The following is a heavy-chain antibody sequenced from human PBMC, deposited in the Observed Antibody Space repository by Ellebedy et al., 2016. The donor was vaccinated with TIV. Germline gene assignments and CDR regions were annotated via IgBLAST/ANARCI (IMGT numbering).Heavy chain of an antibody. CDR3: ISASYGSGSSLEY. CDR1: GFTFSSYW. V-gene: IGHV3-74*01. D-gene: IGHD3-10*01. J-gene: IGHJ4*02. CDR2: IFSDGGNP. Sequence: GESLKISCAASGFTFSSYWMHWARQVPGKGLVWVSIIFSDGGNPNYADSVRGRFTSSRDNAKNTLFLQMDSLRAEDTGVYYRISASYGSGSSLEYWGQGTLVTVSP.